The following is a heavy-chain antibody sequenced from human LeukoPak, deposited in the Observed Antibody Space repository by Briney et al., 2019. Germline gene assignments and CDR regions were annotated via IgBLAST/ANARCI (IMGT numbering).Heavy chain of an antibody. CDR1: GGSFSRYY. CDR3: ARGPTISETGYFDY. J-gene: IGHJ4*03. V-gene: IGHV4-34*01. CDR2: INHRGDT. Sequence: PSETLSLTCAVYGGSFSRYYWSWIRHSPGKGLEWIAEINHRGDTNYNPSVKSRVTISVDTSKNQFSLKVTSLTAADTAVYFCARGPTISETGYFDYWGQGTLVTVSS. D-gene: IGHD1-1*01.